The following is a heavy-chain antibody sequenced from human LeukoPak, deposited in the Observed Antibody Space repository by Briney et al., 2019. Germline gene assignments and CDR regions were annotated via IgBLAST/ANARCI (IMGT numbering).Heavy chain of an antibody. Sequence: PGGSLRLSCAASGFTSSSYSMNWVRQAPGKGLEWVSSISSSSSYIYYADSVKGRFTISRDNAKNSLYLQMNSLRAEDTAVYYCASNQDATYYDFWSGYHFDYWGQGTLVTVSS. CDR1: GFTSSSYS. J-gene: IGHJ4*02. V-gene: IGHV3-21*01. D-gene: IGHD3-3*01. CDR3: ASNQDATYYDFWSGYHFDY. CDR2: ISSSSSYI.